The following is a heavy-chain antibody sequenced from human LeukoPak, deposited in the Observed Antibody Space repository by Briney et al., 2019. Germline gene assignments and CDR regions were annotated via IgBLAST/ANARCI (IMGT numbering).Heavy chain of an antibody. Sequence: KASETLSLTCTVSGGSISSGSYYWSWIRQPAGKGLEWIGRIYTSGSTNYNPSLKSRVTISVDTSKNQFSLKLSSVTAADTAVYYCARTGPAGGHLWYFDLWGRGTLVTVSS. J-gene: IGHJ2*01. D-gene: IGHD3-16*01. CDR2: IYTSGST. V-gene: IGHV4-61*02. CDR3: ARTGPAGGHLWYFDL. CDR1: GGSISSGSYY.